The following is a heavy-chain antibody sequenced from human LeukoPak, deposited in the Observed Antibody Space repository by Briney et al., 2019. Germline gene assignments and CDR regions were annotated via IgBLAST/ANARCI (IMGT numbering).Heavy chain of an antibody. CDR1: GYAVTGYY. V-gene: IGHV1-2*02. CDR2: INPNSGGT. D-gene: IGHD3-9*01. J-gene: IGHJ3*02. Sequence: ASVKVSCKASGYAVTGYYMHWVRQAPGQGLEWMGWINPNSGGTNYAQKFQGRVTMTRDTSISTAYMELSRLRSDDTAVYYCAKGRERDYDILTGYYGVGAFDIWGQGTMVTVSS. CDR3: AKGRERDYDILTGYYGVGAFDI.